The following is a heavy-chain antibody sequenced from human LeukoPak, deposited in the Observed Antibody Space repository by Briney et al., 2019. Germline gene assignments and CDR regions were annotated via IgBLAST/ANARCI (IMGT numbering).Heavy chain of an antibody. CDR2: IYYSGST. D-gene: IGHD6-25*01. V-gene: IGHV4-31*03. CDR3: AREHSSGWHYFDY. J-gene: IGHJ4*02. Sequence: SETLSLTCTVSGGSISSGGYYWSWIRQHPGKGLEWIGYIYYSGSTYYNPSLKSRVTISVDTSKNQFSLKLSSVTAADTAVYYCAREHSSGWHYFDYWGQGTLVTVS. CDR1: GGSISSGGYY.